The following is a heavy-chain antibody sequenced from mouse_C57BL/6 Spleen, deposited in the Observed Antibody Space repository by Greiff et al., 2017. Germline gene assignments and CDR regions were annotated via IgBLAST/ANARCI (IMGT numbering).Heavy chain of an antibody. CDR3: ASPLYYGSSYWFAY. Sequence: VQLQQSGPELVKPGASVKISCKASGYTFTDYYMNWVKQSHGKSLEWIGDINPNNGGTSYNQKFKGKATLTVDKSSSTAYMELRSLTSEDSAVYYCASPLYYGSSYWFAYWGQGTLVTVSA. V-gene: IGHV1-26*01. J-gene: IGHJ3*01. CDR1: GYTFTDYY. CDR2: INPNNGGT. D-gene: IGHD1-1*01.